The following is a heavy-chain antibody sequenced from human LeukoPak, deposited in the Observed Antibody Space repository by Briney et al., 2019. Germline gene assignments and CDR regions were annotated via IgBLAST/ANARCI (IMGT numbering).Heavy chain of an antibody. CDR3: ARVGRSGYTKDY. D-gene: IGHD5-12*01. Sequence: PGGSLRLSCAASGFAFSTYSIDWVCQAPGKGLEWLSYISSSSSTIYYADSVKGRFTVSRNNAENLVYLQMNSLGAEDKAVYYCARVGRSGYTKDYRGQGALVTVAS. CDR1: GFAFSTYS. V-gene: IGHV3-48*04. CDR2: ISSSSSTI. J-gene: IGHJ4*02.